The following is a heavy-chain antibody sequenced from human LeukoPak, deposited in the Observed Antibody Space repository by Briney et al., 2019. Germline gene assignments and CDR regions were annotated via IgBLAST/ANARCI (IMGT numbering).Heavy chain of an antibody. J-gene: IGHJ4*02. D-gene: IGHD1-26*01. V-gene: IGHV4-4*09. Sequence: SETLSLTCTVSNGSISSYHWGWVRQPPGKGLEWIGYILTSGTTNNNPSLKSRLTISVDTSKNQFTLKLSSVTAADTAVYYCARLRVSGSYLYYFDYWGQGTLVTVSS. CDR2: ILTSGTT. CDR3: ARLRVSGSYLYYFDY. CDR1: NGSISSYH.